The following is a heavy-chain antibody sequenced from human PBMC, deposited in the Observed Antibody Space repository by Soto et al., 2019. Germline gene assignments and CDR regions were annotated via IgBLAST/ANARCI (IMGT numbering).Heavy chain of an antibody. D-gene: IGHD2-21*02. J-gene: IGHJ4*02. CDR1: GYTFTIYA. CDR2: INAGNGNT. Sequence: QVQLVQSGAEEKKPGASVKVSCKASGYTFTIYAMHWVRQAPGQRLEWMGWINAGNGNTKYSPKFQGRVTITRDTSASTAYMELSSLRSEDTAVYYCARSIVVVTALDYWGQGTLVTVSS. CDR3: ARSIVVVTALDY. V-gene: IGHV1-3*05.